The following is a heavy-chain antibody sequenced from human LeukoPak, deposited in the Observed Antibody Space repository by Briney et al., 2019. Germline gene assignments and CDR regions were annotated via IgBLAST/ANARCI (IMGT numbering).Heavy chain of an antibody. D-gene: IGHD2-2*02. CDR1: GGSFSGYY. Sequence: PSETLSLTCAVYGGSFSGYYWSWIRQPPGKGLEWIGEINHSGSTNYNPSLKSRVTISVDTSKNQFSLKLSSVTAADTAVYYCARGIVVVPAAIFRPPNWFGPWGQGTLVTVSS. CDR2: INHSGST. J-gene: IGHJ5*02. CDR3: ARGIVVVPAAIFRPPNWFGP. V-gene: IGHV4-34*01.